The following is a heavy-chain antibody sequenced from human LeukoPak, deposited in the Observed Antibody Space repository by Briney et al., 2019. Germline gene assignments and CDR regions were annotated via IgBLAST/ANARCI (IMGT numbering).Heavy chain of an antibody. J-gene: IGHJ2*01. Sequence: EASVKVSCKASGGTFSSYAISWVRQAPGQGLEWMGGIIPIFGTANYAQKFQGRATITADESTSTAYMELSSLRSEDTAVYYCARTRWSGYYSGWYFDPWGRGTLVTVSS. D-gene: IGHD3-3*01. V-gene: IGHV1-69*13. CDR3: ARTRWSGYYSGWYFDP. CDR2: IIPIFGTA. CDR1: GGTFSSYA.